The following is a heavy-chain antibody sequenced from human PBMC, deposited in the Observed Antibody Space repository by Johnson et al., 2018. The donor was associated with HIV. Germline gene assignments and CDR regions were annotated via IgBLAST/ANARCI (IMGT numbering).Heavy chain of an antibody. CDR1: GLTFSSYW. V-gene: IGHV3-7*01. J-gene: IGHJ3*02. Sequence: VQPVESGGGLLPPGGSLRLSCAASGLTFSSYWMSWVRQAPGKGLEWVANIKQDGSEKYYVDSVKGRFTISRDNAKNSLYLQMNSLRAEDTAVYFCVRDRGTVVIWSDAFDMWGQGTMVTVSS. CDR2: IKQDGSEK. CDR3: VRDRGTVVIWSDAFDM. D-gene: IGHD3-22*01.